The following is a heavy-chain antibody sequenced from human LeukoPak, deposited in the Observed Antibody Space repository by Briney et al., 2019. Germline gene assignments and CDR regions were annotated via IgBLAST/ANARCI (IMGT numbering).Heavy chain of an antibody. CDR2: IYGSGYT. D-gene: IGHD1/OR15-1a*01. J-gene: IGHJ6*02. V-gene: IGHV4-59*08. Sequence: SGTLSLTCTVPGASISGWYWSWIRQPPGKGLEWIGYIYGSGYTNYNPSLKSRVTMSIDRSRNQFSLKLTSVTAADTAVYYCARQKWEQQGRDYYFNGLDVWGPGTTVIVSS. CDR1: GASISGWY. CDR3: ARQKWEQQGRDYYFNGLDV.